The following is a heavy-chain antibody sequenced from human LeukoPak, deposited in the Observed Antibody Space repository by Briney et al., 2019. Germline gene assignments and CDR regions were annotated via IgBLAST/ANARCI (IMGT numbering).Heavy chain of an antibody. D-gene: IGHD6-13*01. CDR2: ISWDGGST. V-gene: IGHV3-43*01. CDR3: AKDYSSSWYNWFDP. Sequence: GGSLRLSCAASGFTFDDYTMHWVRQAPGKGLEWVSLISWDGGSTYYADSVKGRFTISRDNSKNSLYLQMNSLRTEDTALYYCAKDYSSSWYNWFDPWGQGTLVTVSS. J-gene: IGHJ5*02. CDR1: GFTFDDYT.